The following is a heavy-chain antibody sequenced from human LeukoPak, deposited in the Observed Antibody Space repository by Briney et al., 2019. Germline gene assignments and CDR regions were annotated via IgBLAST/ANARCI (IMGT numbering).Heavy chain of an antibody. V-gene: IGHV4-34*01. CDR2: INHSGST. CDR3: ARAPPQIDAFDI. Sequence: SETLSLTCAVDGGSFSGYYWSWIRQPPGKGLEWIGEINHSGSTNYNPSLKSRVTISVDTSKNQFSLKLSSVTAADTAVYYCARAPPQIDAFDIWGQGTMVTVSS. CDR1: GGSFSGYY. J-gene: IGHJ3*02.